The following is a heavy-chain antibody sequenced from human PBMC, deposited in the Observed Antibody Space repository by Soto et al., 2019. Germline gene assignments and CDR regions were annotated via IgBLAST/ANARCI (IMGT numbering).Heavy chain of an antibody. D-gene: IGHD3-9*01. V-gene: IGHV1-69*13. J-gene: IGHJ5*02. CDR2: IIPIFGTA. Sequence: ASVKVSCKASGGTFTSYAISWLRQAPGQGLEWMGGIIPIFGTANYAQKFQGRVTITADESTSTAYMELSSLRSEDTAVYYCARSTSNYYILTGYPPRWFDPSGQGTLVTAPQ. CDR3: ARSTSNYYILTGYPPRWFDP. CDR1: GGTFTSYA.